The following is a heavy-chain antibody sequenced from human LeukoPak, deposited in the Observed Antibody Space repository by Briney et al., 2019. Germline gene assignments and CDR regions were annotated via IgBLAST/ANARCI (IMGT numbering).Heavy chain of an antibody. Sequence: GGSLRLSCAASGFTFSSYSMNWVRQAPGKGLEWVANIKQDGSEKYYVDSVKGRFTISRDNAKNSLYLQMNSLRAEDTAVYYCARDEGGWFDPWGQGTLVTVSS. CDR1: GFTFSSYS. CDR3: ARDEGGWFDP. CDR2: IKQDGSEK. J-gene: IGHJ5*02. V-gene: IGHV3-7*01. D-gene: IGHD3-16*01.